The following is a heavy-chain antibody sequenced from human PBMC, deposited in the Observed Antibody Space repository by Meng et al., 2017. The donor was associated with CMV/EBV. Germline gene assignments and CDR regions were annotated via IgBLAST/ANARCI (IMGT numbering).Heavy chain of an antibody. V-gene: IGHV4-4*07. CDR1: GGSISSSS. Sequence: QLEEAAPGLVKSAETLSLPVTASGGSISSSSWSWIRQPAGKGLEWMGRIYTSGSTNYNPSLKSRVTMSVDTSKNQFSLKLSSVTAADTAVYYCARVLRWNGVIDYWGQGTLVTVSS. D-gene: IGHD1-1*01. CDR3: ARVLRWNGVIDY. J-gene: IGHJ4*02. CDR2: IYTSGST.